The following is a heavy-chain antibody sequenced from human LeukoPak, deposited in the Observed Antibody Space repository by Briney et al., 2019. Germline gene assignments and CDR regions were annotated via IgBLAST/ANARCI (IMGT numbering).Heavy chain of an antibody. CDR1: GYTFTSYY. Sequence: ASVKVSCKASGYTFTSYYMHWVRQAPGQGLEWMGIINPSGGSTSYAQKFQGRVTMTRDTSTSTVYMELSSLRSEDTAVYYCARGRHRDPRTGTRDYWGPGTLVTVSS. CDR2: INPSGGST. V-gene: IGHV1-46*01. J-gene: IGHJ4*02. CDR3: ARGRHRDPRTGTRDY. D-gene: IGHD1-1*01.